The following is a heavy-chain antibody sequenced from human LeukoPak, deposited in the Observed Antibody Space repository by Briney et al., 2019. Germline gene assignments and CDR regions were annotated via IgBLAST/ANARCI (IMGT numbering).Heavy chain of an antibody. CDR1: GYTFTGYY. CDR2: INPNSGGT. J-gene: IGHJ4*02. Sequence: ASVKVSCKASGYTFTGYYMHWVRQAPGQGLEWMGRINPNSGGTNYAQTFEGRVTMTRDTSISTAYMELSRLRSDDTAVYYCARAEGSTIFGVVTNLYYFDYWGQGTLVTVSS. V-gene: IGHV1-2*06. D-gene: IGHD3-3*01. CDR3: ARAEGSTIFGVVTNLYYFDY.